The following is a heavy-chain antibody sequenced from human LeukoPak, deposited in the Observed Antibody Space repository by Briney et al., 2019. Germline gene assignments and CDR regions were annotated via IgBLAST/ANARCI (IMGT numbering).Heavy chain of an antibody. CDR2: MYTNGKS. Sequence: SETLSLTCSVSGGSISSYYWSWIRQPAGKGLERIGRMYTNGKSDYSPSLKSRVTMSVDMSKNQVSLKLSSVTAADTAVYYCARGSREMATIFDQWGQGTLVIVSS. CDR3: ARGSREMATIFDQ. CDR1: GGSISSYY. V-gene: IGHV4-4*07. J-gene: IGHJ4*02. D-gene: IGHD5-24*01.